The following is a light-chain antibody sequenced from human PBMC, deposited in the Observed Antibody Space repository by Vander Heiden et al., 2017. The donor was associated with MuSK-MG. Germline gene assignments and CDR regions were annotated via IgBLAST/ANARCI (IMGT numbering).Light chain of an antibody. V-gene: IGLV3-21*02. CDR3: QVWDYV. CDR1: NIGSKS. J-gene: IGLJ1*01. CDR2: DDS. Sequence: SYVVTQPPSVSVAPGQTARITCEANNIGSKSVHWYQQKPGQAPVVVVHDDSDRPSGIPERFSGSNSGNTATLTISRVEAGDEADYYCQVWDYVFGTGTKVTVL.